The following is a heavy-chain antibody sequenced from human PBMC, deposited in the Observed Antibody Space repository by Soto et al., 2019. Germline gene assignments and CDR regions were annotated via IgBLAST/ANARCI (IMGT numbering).Heavy chain of an antibody. D-gene: IGHD6-13*01. J-gene: IGHJ4*02. CDR1: GYTFTSYY. CDR3: ARDMAALDLHEGIDY. CDR2: INPSGGST. Sequence: QVQLVQSGAEVKKPGASVKVSCKASGYTFTSYYMHWVRQAPGQGLEWMGIINPSGGSTSYAQKFQGRVTMTRDTSTSTVYMELSSLRSEDTAVYYCARDMAALDLHEGIDYWGQGTLVTVSS. V-gene: IGHV1-46*03.